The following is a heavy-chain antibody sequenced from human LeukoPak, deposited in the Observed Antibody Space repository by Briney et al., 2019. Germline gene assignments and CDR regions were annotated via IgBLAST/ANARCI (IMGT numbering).Heavy chain of an antibody. CDR3: AKASLGVAKSYFDS. Sequence: SGGSLRLSCAASGFTFNNYAMNWVRQAPGKGLEWVSFTRFDGGLTYYGDSVKGRFTISRDNTKNTLYLQMNSLRPEDTAVYFCAKASLGVAKSYFDSWGQGTLVTVPS. CDR2: TRFDGGLT. D-gene: IGHD5-12*01. J-gene: IGHJ4*02. V-gene: IGHV3-30*02. CDR1: GFTFNNYA.